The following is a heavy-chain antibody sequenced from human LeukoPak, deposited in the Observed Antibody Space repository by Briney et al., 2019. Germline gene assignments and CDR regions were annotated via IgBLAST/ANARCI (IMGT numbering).Heavy chain of an antibody. CDR3: AREVVPAAMVAFDI. Sequence: GGSLRLSYAASGFTFSSYWMSWVRQAPGKGLEWVANIKQDGSEKYYVDSVKGRFTISRDNAKNSLYLQMNSLRAEDTAVYYCAREVVPAAMVAFDIWGQGTMVTVSS. D-gene: IGHD2-2*01. V-gene: IGHV3-7*01. CDR2: IKQDGSEK. CDR1: GFTFSSYW. J-gene: IGHJ3*02.